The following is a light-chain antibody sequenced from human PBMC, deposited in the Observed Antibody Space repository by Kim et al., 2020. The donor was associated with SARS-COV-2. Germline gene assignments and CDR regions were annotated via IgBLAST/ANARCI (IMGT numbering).Light chain of an antibody. CDR1: SSDVGSYTL. J-gene: IGLJ2*01. Sequence: QSITISCTGTSSDVGSYTLVSWYQQHPGKAPKLMIYEVSTRPSGVSNRFSGSKSGNTASLTISGLQAEDEADYYCCSYAGSSTSVVFGGGTQLTVL. CDR2: EVS. V-gene: IGLV2-23*02. CDR3: CSYAGSSTSVV.